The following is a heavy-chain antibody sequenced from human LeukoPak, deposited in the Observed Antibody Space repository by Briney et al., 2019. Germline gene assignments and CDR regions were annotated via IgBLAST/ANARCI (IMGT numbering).Heavy chain of an antibody. V-gene: IGHV3-21*01. CDR2: ISSSSSYI. CDR1: GFTFSSYA. Sequence: GGSLRLSCAASGFTFSSYAMTWVRQAPGKGLEWVSCISSSSSYIYYADSVKGRFTISRDNSKNTLYLQMNSLRAEDTAVYYCAKKDYGAPHDAFDTWGQGTMVTVSS. CDR3: AKKDYGAPHDAFDT. J-gene: IGHJ3*02. D-gene: IGHD4-17*01.